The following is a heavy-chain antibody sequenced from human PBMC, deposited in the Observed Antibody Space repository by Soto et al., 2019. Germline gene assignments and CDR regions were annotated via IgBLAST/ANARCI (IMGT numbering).Heavy chain of an antibody. CDR2: IITIFGTA. Sequence: QVQLVQSGAEVKKPGSSVKVSCKASGGTFSSYAISWVRQAPGQGLEWMGGIITIFGTANYAQKFQGRVTITADKSTSTAYMELSSLRSEDTAVYYCARDCSGGSCYGYYYYYGMDVWGQGTTVTVSS. V-gene: IGHV1-69*06. D-gene: IGHD2-15*01. CDR3: ARDCSGGSCYGYYYYYGMDV. CDR1: GGTFSSYA. J-gene: IGHJ6*02.